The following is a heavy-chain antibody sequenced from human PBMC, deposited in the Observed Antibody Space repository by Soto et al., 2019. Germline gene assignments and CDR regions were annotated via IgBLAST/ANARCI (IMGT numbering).Heavy chain of an antibody. CDR1: GFTFDDYA. D-gene: IGHD4-17*01. CDR3: AKDMDDLDTVKGSAFDI. CDR2: ISWNSGSI. V-gene: IGHV3-9*01. Sequence: PGGSLILSCAASGFTFDDYAMHWVLQAPGKGLEWVSGISWNSGSIGYADSVKGRFTISRDNAKNSLYLQMNSLRAEDTALYYCAKDMDDLDTVKGSAFDIWGQGTMVSVSS. J-gene: IGHJ3*02.